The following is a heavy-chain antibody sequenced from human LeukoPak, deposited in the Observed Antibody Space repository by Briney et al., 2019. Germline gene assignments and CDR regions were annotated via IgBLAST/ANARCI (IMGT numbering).Heavy chain of an antibody. V-gene: IGHV4-59*01. J-gene: IGHJ6*03. CDR2: IYYSGST. CDR1: GGSISSYY. Sequence: SETLSLTCTVSGGSISSYYWSWIRQPPGKGLEWIGYIYYSGSTNYNPSLKSRVTISVDTSKNQFSLKLSSVTAADTAVYYCARAYYYDSSGYYYEGRGYYYYMDVWGKGTTVTISS. CDR3: ARAYYYDSSGYYYEGRGYYYYMDV. D-gene: IGHD3-22*01.